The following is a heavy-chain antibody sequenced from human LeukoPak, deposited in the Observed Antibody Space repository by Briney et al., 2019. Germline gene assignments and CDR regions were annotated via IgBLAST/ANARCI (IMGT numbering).Heavy chain of an antibody. D-gene: IGHD4-17*01. CDR3: AKDFKVPRDYGDYAHYFDY. V-gene: IGHV3-30*18. CDR1: GFTFSSYG. Sequence: GGSLRLSCAASGFTFSSYGMHWARQAPGKGLEWVAVISYDGSNKYYADSVKGRFTISRDNSKNTLYLQMNSLRAEDTAVYYCAKDFKVPRDYGDYAHYFDYWGQGTLVTVSS. J-gene: IGHJ4*02. CDR2: ISYDGSNK.